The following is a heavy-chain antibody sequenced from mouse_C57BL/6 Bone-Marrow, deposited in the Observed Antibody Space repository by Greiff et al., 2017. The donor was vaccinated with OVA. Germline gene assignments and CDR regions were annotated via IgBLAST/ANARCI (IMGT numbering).Heavy chain of an antibody. CDR2: IYPSDSET. J-gene: IGHJ1*03. CDR1: GYTFTSYW. D-gene: IGHD2-3*01. Sequence: QVQLKQPGAELVRPGSSVKLSCKASGYTFTSYWMDWVKQRPGQGLEWIGNIYPSDSETHYNQKFKDKATLTVDKSSSTAYMQLSSLTSEDSAVYYCARTDGYFSYWYFDVWGTGTTVTVSS. CDR3: ARTDGYFSYWYFDV. V-gene: IGHV1-61*01.